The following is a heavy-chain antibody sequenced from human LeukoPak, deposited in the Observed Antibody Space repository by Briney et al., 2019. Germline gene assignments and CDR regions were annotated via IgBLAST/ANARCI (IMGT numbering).Heavy chain of an antibody. Sequence: GRSLRLSCAASGFTFSNYAMHWVRQAPGKGLEWVAVISYDGSNKYYADSVKGRFTISRDNSKNTLYLQMNSLRAEDTAVYYCARGSDFDYWGQGTLVTVSS. V-gene: IGHV3-30*04. CDR1: GFTFSNYA. CDR3: ARGSDFDY. J-gene: IGHJ4*02. CDR2: ISYDGSNK.